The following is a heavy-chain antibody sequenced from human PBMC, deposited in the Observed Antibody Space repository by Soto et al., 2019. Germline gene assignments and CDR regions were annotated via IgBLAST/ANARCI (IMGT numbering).Heavy chain of an antibody. V-gene: IGHV4-31*03. CDR1: GGSISSGGYY. J-gene: IGHJ6*02. CDR2: IYYSGST. D-gene: IGHD6-13*01. CDR3: ARDGRGSIAAAGPDFNYYYGMDV. Sequence: KTSETLSLTCTVSGGSISSGGYYWSWIRQHPGKGLEWIGYIYYSGSTYYNPSLKSRVTISVDTSKNQFSLKLSSVTAADTAVYYCARDGRGSIAAAGPDFNYYYGMDVWGQGTTVTVSS.